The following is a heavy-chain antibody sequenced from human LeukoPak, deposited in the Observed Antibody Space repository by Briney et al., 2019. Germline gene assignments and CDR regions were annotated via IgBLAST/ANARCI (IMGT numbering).Heavy chain of an antibody. CDR2: ISAYNGNT. CDR3: ARTLDAMVRGVYYFDY. CDR1: GYTFTSYG. J-gene: IGHJ4*02. D-gene: IGHD3-10*01. Sequence: ASVKVSCKASGYTFTSYGISWVRQAPGQGLEWMGWISAYNGNTNYAQKLQGRVTMTTDTSTSTAYMELRSLRSDDTAVYYCARTLDAMVRGVYYFDYWGQGTLVTVSS. V-gene: IGHV1-18*01.